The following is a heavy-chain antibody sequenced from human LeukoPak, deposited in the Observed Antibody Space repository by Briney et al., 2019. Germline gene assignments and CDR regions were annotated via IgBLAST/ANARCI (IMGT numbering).Heavy chain of an antibody. V-gene: IGHV3-23*01. D-gene: IGHD1-1*01. CDR2: ISASGAKT. J-gene: IGHJ6*03. CDR1: GFTFHSYA. CDR3: ARKTRGSFFNTTAHSWDYYYYMDF. Sequence: GGSLRLSCAASGFTFHSYAMRWVRQAPGKGLEWVSDISASGAKTYHADSVKGRFTISRDSSKLFLQMNNLRAEDTALYYCARKTRGSFFNTTAHSWDYYYYMDFWGKGTSVTVSS.